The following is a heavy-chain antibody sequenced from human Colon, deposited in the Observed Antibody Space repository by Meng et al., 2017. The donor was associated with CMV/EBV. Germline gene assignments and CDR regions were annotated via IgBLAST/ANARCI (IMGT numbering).Heavy chain of an antibody. Sequence: LRLSCAVSGGSLGRHYWSWIRQSPGKGLEWIGDINHSGRPNYNPSLKSRVTISSDTSRNQFYLNVNSVTAADTAVYYCVRDLTGEEDYWGQGNLVTVSS. D-gene: IGHD7-27*01. V-gene: IGHV4-34*01. CDR3: VRDLTGEEDY. CDR1: GGSLGRHY. CDR2: INHSGRP. J-gene: IGHJ4*02.